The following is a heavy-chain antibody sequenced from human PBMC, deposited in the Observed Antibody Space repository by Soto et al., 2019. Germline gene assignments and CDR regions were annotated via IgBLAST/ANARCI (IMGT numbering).Heavy chain of an antibody. CDR2: IYPGDSDT. CDR3: ARHGPILEVVVTASYEYGRGV. D-gene: IGHD2-2*01. V-gene: IGHV5-51*01. Sequence: GASLKISCKGSGYSFTSYWIGWVRQMPGKGLEWMGIIYPGDSDTRYSPSFQGQVTISADKSISTAYLQWSSLKASDTAMYYCARHGPILEVVVTASYEYGRGVWGQGATV. J-gene: IGHJ6*02. CDR1: GYSFTSYW.